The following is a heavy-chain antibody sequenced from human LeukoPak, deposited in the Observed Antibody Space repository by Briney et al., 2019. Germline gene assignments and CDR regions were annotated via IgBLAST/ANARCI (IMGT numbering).Heavy chain of an antibody. CDR2: INWNSDRI. CDR1: GFTFDDYA. D-gene: IGHD3-22*01. V-gene: IGHV3-9*01. Sequence: GRSLRLSCAASGFTFDDYAMHWVRQAPGKGLEWVSGINWNSDRIGYADSVKGRFTISRDNAKKSLYLQMNSLRAEDTALYYCTKGNSGYYSPFDYWGQGTLDTVSS. CDR3: TKGNSGYYSPFDY. J-gene: IGHJ4*02.